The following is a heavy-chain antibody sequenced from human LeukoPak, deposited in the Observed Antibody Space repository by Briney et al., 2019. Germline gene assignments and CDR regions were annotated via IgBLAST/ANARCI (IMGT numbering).Heavy chain of an antibody. CDR2: ISSDGSSK. J-gene: IGHJ4*02. D-gene: IGHD3-22*01. Sequence: GGSLRLSCSASGFTFSSHVMHWVRQAPGKGLEWVAVISSDGSSKYYADSVKGRFTISRDNSKNTLYLQMKSLRAEDTAVYYCAREGTTIVVALDYWGQGTLVTVSS. V-gene: IGHV3-30-3*01. CDR1: GFTFSSHV. CDR3: AREGTTIVVALDY.